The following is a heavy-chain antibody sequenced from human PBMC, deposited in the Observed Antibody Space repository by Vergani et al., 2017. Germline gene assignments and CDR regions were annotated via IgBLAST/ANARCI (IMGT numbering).Heavy chain of an antibody. CDR2: IYYSGST. CDR1: GGSVSSCSYY. J-gene: IGHJ6*02. V-gene: IGHV4-61*01. CDR3: ARVGSTTTVVTPGGNYSYYGMDV. Sequence: QVQLQESGPGLVKPSETLSLTCTVSGGSVSSCSYYWSWILQPPGKGLEWIGYIYYSGSTNYNTSLKGRVTISVDTSKNQFSRKLSSVTAADTAVYYRARVGSTTTVVTPGGNYSYYGMDVGGQGTTVTVSS. D-gene: IGHD4-23*01.